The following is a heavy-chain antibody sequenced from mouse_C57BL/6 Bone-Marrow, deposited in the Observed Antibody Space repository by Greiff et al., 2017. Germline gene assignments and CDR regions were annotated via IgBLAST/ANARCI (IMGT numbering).Heavy chain of an antibody. CDR3: ARETYDSNYDDMDY. V-gene: IGHV5-6*01. D-gene: IGHD2-5*01. CDR2: ISSGGSYT. CDR1: GFTFSSYG. J-gene: IGHJ4*01. Sequence: EVQLQQSGGDLVKPGGSLKLSCAASGFTFSSYGMSWVRQTPDKRLEWVATISSGGSYTYYPDSVKGRFTISRDNAKNTLYLQMSSLKSEDTAMYYCARETYDSNYDDMDYWGQGTAVTVSS.